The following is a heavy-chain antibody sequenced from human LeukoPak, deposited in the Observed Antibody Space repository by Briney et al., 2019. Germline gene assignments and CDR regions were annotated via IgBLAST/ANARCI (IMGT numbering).Heavy chain of an antibody. Sequence: GGSLKLSCAASGFTFRNFAMNWVRQLPEKGLHWLSLIGVSDGSKYYAYYVRVRLTISRVNSKNTMFLQLEGLRAEDAAIYYCARARPNSTYYFESWGQGTLVTVSS. CDR2: IGVSDGSK. CDR3: ARARPNSTYYFES. CDR1: GFTFRNFA. V-gene: IGHV3-23*01. J-gene: IGHJ4*02. D-gene: IGHD2-21*01.